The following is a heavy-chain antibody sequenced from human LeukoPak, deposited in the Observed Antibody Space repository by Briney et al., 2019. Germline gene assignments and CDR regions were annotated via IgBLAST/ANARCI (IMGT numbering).Heavy chain of an antibody. D-gene: IGHD3-22*01. J-gene: IGHJ2*01. Sequence: SSETLSLTCTVSGGSIFSYYWNWIRQPPGKGLEWIGYIYPNGITSYNPSLRSRGTISIATSKNQFSLRLRSVTAADTAISYCARRAYYDTSGYYPTSGYFDLWGRGTLVTVSS. V-gene: IGHV4-4*08. CDR2: IYPNGIT. CDR1: GGSIFSYY. CDR3: ARRAYYDTSGYYPTSGYFDL.